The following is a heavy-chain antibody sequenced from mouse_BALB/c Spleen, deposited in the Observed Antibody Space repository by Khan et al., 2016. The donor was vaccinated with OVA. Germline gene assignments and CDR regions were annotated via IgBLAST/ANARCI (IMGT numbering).Heavy chain of an antibody. D-gene: IGHD2-3*01. Sequence: EVQLVESGPGLVKPSQSLSLTCTVTGYSITRDYAWNWIRQFPGNKLEWMGYISYSGSTNYHPALKSRISITRDTSKNQFFLQLNAVTTEDTATYYCARDGSRYNYAMDYWGQGTSVTVSS. CDR2: ISYSGST. J-gene: IGHJ4*01. V-gene: IGHV3-2*02. CDR3: ARDGSRYNYAMDY. CDR1: GYSITRDYA.